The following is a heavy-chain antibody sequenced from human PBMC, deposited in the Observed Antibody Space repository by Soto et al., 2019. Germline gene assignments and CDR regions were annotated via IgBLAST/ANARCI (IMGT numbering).Heavy chain of an antibody. CDR3: ATTTPSITMVRGPPAH. Sequence: SETLSLTCAVYGGSFSGYYWSWIRQPPGKGLEWIGEINHSGSTNYNPSLKSRVTISVDTSKNQFSLKLSSVTAADTAVYYCATTTPSITMVRGPPAHWGQGTLVTVSS. D-gene: IGHD3-10*01. CDR1: GGSFSGYY. CDR2: INHSGST. V-gene: IGHV4-34*01. J-gene: IGHJ4*02.